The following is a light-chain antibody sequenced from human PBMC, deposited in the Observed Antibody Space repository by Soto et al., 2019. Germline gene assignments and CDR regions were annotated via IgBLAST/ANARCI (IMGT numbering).Light chain of an antibody. V-gene: IGKV3-11*01. CDR3: QQRSNWPLT. CDR2: DAS. CDR1: QSVSTY. J-gene: IGKJ4*01. Sequence: EIVLTQSPATLXXXXXXXXXXXXRASQSVSTYLAWYQQKPGQAPRLLIYDASNRASGIPARFSGSGSGTDFTLTISSLEPEDFAVYYCQQRSNWPLTFGGGTKVDIK.